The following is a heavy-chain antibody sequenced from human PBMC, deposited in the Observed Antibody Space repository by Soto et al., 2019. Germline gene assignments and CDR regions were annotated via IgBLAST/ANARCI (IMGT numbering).Heavy chain of an antibody. V-gene: IGHV3-33*01. CDR2: IWYDGSNK. CDR3: ARDGARSRITIFGVVAEHYYYYMDV. J-gene: IGHJ6*03. D-gene: IGHD3-3*01. CDR1: GFTFSSYG. Sequence: QVQLVESGGGVVQPGRSLRLSCAASGFTFSSYGMHWVRQAPGKGLEWVAVIWYDGSNKYYADSVKGRFTISRDNSKNTLYLQMNSLRAEDTAVYYCARDGARSRITIFGVVAEHYYYYMDVWGKGTTVTVSS.